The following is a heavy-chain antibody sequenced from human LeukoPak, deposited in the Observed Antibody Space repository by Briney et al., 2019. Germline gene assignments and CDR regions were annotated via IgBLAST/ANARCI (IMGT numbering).Heavy chain of an antibody. J-gene: IGHJ5*02. D-gene: IGHD6-19*01. CDR3: ATKGPQEWLVPWFDP. Sequence: PGRSLRLSCAASGFTFSSYAMHWVRQAPGKGLEWVAVISYDGSNEYYADSVKGRFTISRDNSKNTLHLQMNSLRPEDTAVYYCATKGPQEWLVPWFDPWGQGTQVTVSS. CDR1: GFTFSSYA. CDR2: ISYDGSNE. V-gene: IGHV3-30*04.